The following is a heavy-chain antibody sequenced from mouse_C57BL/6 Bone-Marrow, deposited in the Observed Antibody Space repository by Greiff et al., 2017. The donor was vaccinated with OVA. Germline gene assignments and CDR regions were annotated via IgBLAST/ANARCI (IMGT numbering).Heavy chain of an antibody. CDR3: ARGKIYYGNLWYFDV. J-gene: IGHJ1*03. Sequence: VQLQQSGPELVKPGASVKISCKASGYAFSSSWMNWVKQRPGQGLEWIGRIYPGDGDTNSNGKFKGKATLTADKSSSTAYMQLSSLTSEDSAVYFCARGKIYYGNLWYFDVWGTGTTVTVSS. V-gene: IGHV1-82*01. D-gene: IGHD2-1*01. CDR2: IYPGDGDT. CDR1: GYAFSSSW.